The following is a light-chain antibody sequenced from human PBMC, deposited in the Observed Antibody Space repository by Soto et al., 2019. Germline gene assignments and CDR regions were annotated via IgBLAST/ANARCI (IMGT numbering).Light chain of an antibody. J-gene: IGLJ1*01. CDR1: SSDVGAYNC. Sequence: QSALTQPASVSGSPGQSIAISCTGTSSDVGAYNCVSWYQQHPGKAPKLMIYDVSNRPSGVSNRFSGSKSGNTASLSISGLQDADEARYYFSPYTSSGTDVFRTWTNHTVL. CDR2: DVS. CDR3: SPYTSSGTDV. V-gene: IGLV2-14*01.